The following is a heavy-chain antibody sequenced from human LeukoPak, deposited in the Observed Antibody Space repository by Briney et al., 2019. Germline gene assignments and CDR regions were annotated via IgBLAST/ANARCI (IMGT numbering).Heavy chain of an antibody. CDR3: ARYSVSYSSSSHYYFDY. V-gene: IGHV1-18*01. J-gene: IGHJ4*02. CDR2: ISTYNGNT. D-gene: IGHD6-13*01. CDR1: GYRLTSYG. Sequence: ASVKVSCKASGYRLTSYGISWVRQAPGQGLEWMGWISTYNGNTNYAQKFQDRVTMTRDTSTSTAYMELRSLRSDDTAVYYCARYSVSYSSSSHYYFDYWGQGTLVTVSS.